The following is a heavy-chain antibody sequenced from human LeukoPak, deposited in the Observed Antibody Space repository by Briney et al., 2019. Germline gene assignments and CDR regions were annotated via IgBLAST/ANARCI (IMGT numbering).Heavy chain of an antibody. CDR3: ARGPRTMITHFDY. CDR2: ISYDGSNK. CDR1: GFTFSSYA. D-gene: IGHD3-22*01. Sequence: GGSLRLSCAASGFTFSSYAMHWVRQAPGKGLEWVAVISYDGSNKYYADSVKGRFTISRDNSKNTLYLQMNSLRAEDTAVYYCARGPRTMITHFDYWGQGTLVTVSS. V-gene: IGHV3-30-3*01. J-gene: IGHJ4*02.